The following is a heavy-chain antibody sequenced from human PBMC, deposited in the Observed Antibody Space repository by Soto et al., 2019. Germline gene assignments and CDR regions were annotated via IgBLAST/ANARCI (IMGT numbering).Heavy chain of an antibody. CDR3: ARARRGRVAGRQHYYYYMDF. CDR2: IYYSGST. CDR1: GGSISSYY. J-gene: IGHJ6*03. V-gene: IGHV4-59*01. Sequence: PSETLSLTCTGSGGSISSYYWSWIRQPPGKGLEWIGYIYYSGSTNYNPSLKSRVTISVDTSKNQFSLKLSSVTAADTAVYYCARARRGRVAGRQHYYYYMDFRGKRTTVTVSS. D-gene: IGHD6-19*01.